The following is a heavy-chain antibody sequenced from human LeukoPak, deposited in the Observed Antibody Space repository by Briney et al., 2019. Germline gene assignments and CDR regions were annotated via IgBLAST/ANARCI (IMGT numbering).Heavy chain of an antibody. J-gene: IGHJ5*02. Sequence: GESLKISCKGSGYTFTSYGISWVRQAPGQGLEWMGWISAYNGNTNYAQKLQGRVTMTTDTSTSTAYMELRSLRSDDTAVYYCARGVRPTTVTMTLSRLTPPAGGMTNWFDPWGQGTLVTVSS. V-gene: IGHV1-18*01. CDR1: GYTFTSYG. D-gene: IGHD4-17*01. CDR2: ISAYNGNT. CDR3: ARGVRPTTVTMTLSRLTPPAGGMTNWFDP.